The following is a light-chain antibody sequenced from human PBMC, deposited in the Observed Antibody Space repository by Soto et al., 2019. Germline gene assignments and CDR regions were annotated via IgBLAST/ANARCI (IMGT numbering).Light chain of an antibody. CDR2: AAS. V-gene: IGKV1-17*01. J-gene: IGKJ1*01. Sequence: DLQMPPFPSSLSASVGDRVTITCRASQGIRNDLGWYQQKPGKAPKRLIYAASSVQSGVPSRFSGRGSGKEFNLAISSLQPEDSATFYCLQHSTYPLTFGQGTKVEIK. CDR1: QGIRND. CDR3: LQHSTYPLT.